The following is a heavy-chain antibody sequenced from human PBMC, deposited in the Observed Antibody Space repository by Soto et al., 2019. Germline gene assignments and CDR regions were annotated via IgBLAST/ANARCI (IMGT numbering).Heavy chain of an antibody. CDR2: IYYSGST. V-gene: IGHV4-30-4*01. CDR3: ARQKYYYDSSGFPLDAFDI. CDR1: GGSISSGDYY. D-gene: IGHD3-22*01. Sequence: SETLSLTCTVSGGSISSGDYYWSWIRQPPGKGLEWIGYIYYSGSTYYNPSLKSRVTISVDTSKNQFSLKLSSVTAADTAVYYCARQKYYYDSSGFPLDAFDIWGQGTMVTVSS. J-gene: IGHJ3*02.